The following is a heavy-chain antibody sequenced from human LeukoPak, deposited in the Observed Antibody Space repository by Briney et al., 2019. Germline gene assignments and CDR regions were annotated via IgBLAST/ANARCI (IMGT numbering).Heavy chain of an antibody. D-gene: IGHD3-22*01. Sequence: GGSLRLSCAASGFTFSSYDMHWVRQATGKGLEWVSAIGTAGDTYYPGSVKGRFTISRENAKNSLYLQMNSLRAGDTAVYYCAREGRDSSGYYGAFDIWGQGTMATVSS. V-gene: IGHV3-13*01. CDR3: AREGRDSSGYYGAFDI. CDR2: IGTAGDT. CDR1: GFTFSSYD. J-gene: IGHJ3*02.